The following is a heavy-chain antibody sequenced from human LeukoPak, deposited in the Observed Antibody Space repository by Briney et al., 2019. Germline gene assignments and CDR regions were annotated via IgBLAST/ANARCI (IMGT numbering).Heavy chain of an antibody. Sequence: SVKVSCKASGGTFSSYAISWVRQAPGQGLEWMGRIIPILGIANYAQKFQGRVTITADKSTSTAYMELSSLRSEDTAVYYCATLASVAGYYFDYWGQGTLVTVSS. V-gene: IGHV1-69*04. CDR1: GGTFSSYA. CDR2: IIPILGIA. J-gene: IGHJ4*02. CDR3: ATLASVAGYYFDY. D-gene: IGHD6-19*01.